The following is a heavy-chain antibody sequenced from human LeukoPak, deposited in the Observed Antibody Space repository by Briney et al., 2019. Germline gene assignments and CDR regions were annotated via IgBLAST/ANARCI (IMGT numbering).Heavy chain of an antibody. V-gene: IGHV1-24*01. J-gene: IGHJ4*02. Sequence: ASVKVSCTVSGYTLTELSMHWVRQAPGKGLEWMGGFDPEDGETIYAQKFQGRVTMTEDTSTDTAYMELSSLRSEDTAVYYCATTGSSWYDFDYWGQGTLVTVSS. CDR1: GYTLTELS. CDR3: ATTGSSWYDFDY. D-gene: IGHD6-13*01. CDR2: FDPEDGET.